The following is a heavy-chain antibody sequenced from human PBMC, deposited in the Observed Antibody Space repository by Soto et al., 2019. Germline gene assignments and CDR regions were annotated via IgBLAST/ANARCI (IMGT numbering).Heavy chain of an antibody. J-gene: IGHJ6*03. Sequence: SDTLSLTCAVYGGSFSGYYWSWIRQPPGKGLEWIGEINHSGSTNYNPSLKSRVTISVDTSKNQFSLKLSSVTAADTAVYYCARDNGVVPAAIRHYYYMDVWGKGTTVTVSS. CDR2: INHSGST. CDR1: GGSFSGYY. V-gene: IGHV4-34*01. CDR3: ARDNGVVPAAIRHYYYMDV. D-gene: IGHD2-2*01.